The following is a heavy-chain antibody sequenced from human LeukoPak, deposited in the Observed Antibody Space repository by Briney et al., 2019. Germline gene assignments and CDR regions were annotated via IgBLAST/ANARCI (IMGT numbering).Heavy chain of an antibody. V-gene: IGHV5-51*01. CDR2: IYPGDPDT. Sequence: GESLKISCKGSGYSFTSYWIGWVRQMPGKGLEWMGIIYPGDPDTRYSPSFQGQVTISADKSISTAYLQWSSLKASDTAMYYCARQPPCSSTSCPAFDPWGQGTLVTVSS. D-gene: IGHD2-2*01. CDR3: ARQPPCSSTSCPAFDP. J-gene: IGHJ5*02. CDR1: GYSFTSYW.